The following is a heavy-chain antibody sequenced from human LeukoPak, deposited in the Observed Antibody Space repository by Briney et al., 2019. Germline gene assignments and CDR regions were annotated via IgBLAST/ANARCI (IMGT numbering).Heavy chain of an antibody. J-gene: IGHJ4*02. D-gene: IGHD6-19*01. CDR3: ARDHTVGQWPTHFDY. V-gene: IGHV3-7*01. CDR1: GFTFSSHW. CDR2: IKQDGSEK. Sequence: QPGRSLRLSCAASGFTFSSHWMNWVRQAPGKGLEWVANIKQDGSEKYYVDSVKGRFTISRDNAKNSPYLQMNSLRAEDTAVYYCARDHTVGQWPTHFDYWGQGTLVTVSS.